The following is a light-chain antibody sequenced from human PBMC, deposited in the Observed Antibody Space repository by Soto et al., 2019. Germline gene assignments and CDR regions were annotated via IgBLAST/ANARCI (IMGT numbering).Light chain of an antibody. V-gene: IGKV1-5*01. Sequence: DIQMAPSPSTLSGSVGAGVSNNFRASQSISNRLAWYQQKPGKAPKVVIYDAASLESGVPSRFSGSGSGTEFILTINSLQPDDFATYCCQHYGGMWAFGQGTKVDIK. CDR3: QHYGGMWA. J-gene: IGKJ1*01. CDR2: DAA. CDR1: QSISNR.